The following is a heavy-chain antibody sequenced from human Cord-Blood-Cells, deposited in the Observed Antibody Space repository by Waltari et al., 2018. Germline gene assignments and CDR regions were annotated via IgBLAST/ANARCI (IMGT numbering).Heavy chain of an antibody. Sequence: QVQLQESGPGLVKPSETLSLTCTVSGGSISSYYWSWIRRPPGKGLEWIRYIYYSGSTNYNPSLKSRVTISVDTSKDQFSLKLSYVTAADTAVYYCARGLKYYYDSSGYYYNWFDPWGQGTLVTVSS. D-gene: IGHD3-22*01. CDR2: IYYSGST. CDR1: GGSISSYY. J-gene: IGHJ5*02. V-gene: IGHV4-59*01. CDR3: ARGLKYYYDSSGYYYNWFDP.